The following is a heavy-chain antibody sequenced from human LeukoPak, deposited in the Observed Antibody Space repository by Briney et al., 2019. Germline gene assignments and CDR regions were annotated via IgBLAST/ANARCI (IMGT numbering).Heavy chain of an antibody. CDR1: GGSISNYY. Sequence: SETLSLTCTVSGGSISNYYWSWLRQPPGKGLEWIGYNSYVGSTDYNPSLKSRVTISVDASKNQFSLSLRSVTAADTAMYYCARHAGAWSFDYWGQGTLVTVSS. CDR3: ARHAGAWSFDY. CDR2: NSYVGST. J-gene: IGHJ4*02. D-gene: IGHD6-19*01. V-gene: IGHV4-59*01.